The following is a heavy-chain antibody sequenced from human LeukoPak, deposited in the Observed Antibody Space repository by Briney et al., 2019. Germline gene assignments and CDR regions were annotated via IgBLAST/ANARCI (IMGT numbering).Heavy chain of an antibody. D-gene: IGHD6-13*01. Sequence: LGGSLRLSCAASGFTSGSYWMSWVRQAPGKGLKWVANIKQDGSETYYLDSVKGRFTISRDNAQNSLYLQMNSLRADETAVYFCARFIASPGPDAFDIWGQGTLVTVSS. CDR3: ARFIASPGPDAFDI. V-gene: IGHV3-7*01. CDR1: GFTSGSYW. CDR2: IKQDGSET. J-gene: IGHJ3*02.